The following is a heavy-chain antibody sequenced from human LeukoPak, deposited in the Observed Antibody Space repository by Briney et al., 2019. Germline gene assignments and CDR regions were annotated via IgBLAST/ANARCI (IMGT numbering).Heavy chain of an antibody. CDR3: AKDKLGWLQSGFDD. D-gene: IGHD5-24*01. V-gene: IGHV3-9*01. Sequence: GGSLRLSCAASGFTFDDYAMHWVRQAPGKGLEWVSGISWNSGRIVYADSVKGRFTISRDNAKNSLYLQMNSLGAEDTALYYCAKDKLGWLQSGFDDWGQGTLVTVAS. J-gene: IGHJ4*02. CDR1: GFTFDDYA. CDR2: ISWNSGRI.